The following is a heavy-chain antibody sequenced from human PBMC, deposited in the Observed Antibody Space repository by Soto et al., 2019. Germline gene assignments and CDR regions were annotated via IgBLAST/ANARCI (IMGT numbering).Heavy chain of an antibody. V-gene: IGHV4-39*01. CDR2: IYYSGST. D-gene: IGHD3-10*01. CDR1: GGSISSSSYY. Sequence: SETLSLTCTVSGGSISSSSYYWGWIRQPPGKGLEWIGSIYYSGSTYYNPSLKSRVTISVDTSKNQFSLKLSSVTAADTAVYYCATPIFKGVRGAMRVDPWGQGTLVTVSS. J-gene: IGHJ5*02. CDR3: ATPIFKGVRGAMRVDP.